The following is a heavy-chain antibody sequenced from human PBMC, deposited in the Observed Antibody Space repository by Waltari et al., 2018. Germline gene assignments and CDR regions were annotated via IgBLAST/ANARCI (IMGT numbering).Heavy chain of an antibody. CDR1: GVHIISNPNY. CDR3: ATYIGASIGTAAFDV. D-gene: IGHD1-1*01. CDR2: MSYSGTT. V-gene: IGHV4-39*01. Sequence: QLQLQESGPGTVQPSETMSLTCSVSGVHIISNPNYWVWIRQTPGQGLEWLATMSYSGTTYSSPSLKGRVTISRDTSKNQVSLRLGSVTAADTAVYYCATYIGASIGTAAFDVWGQGTKVTVSS. J-gene: IGHJ3*01.